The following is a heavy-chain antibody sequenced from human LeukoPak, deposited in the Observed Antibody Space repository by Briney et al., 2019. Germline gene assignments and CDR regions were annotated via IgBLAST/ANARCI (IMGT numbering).Heavy chain of an antibody. Sequence: SETLSLTCTVSGGSISSSSYYWGWIRQPPGKGLEWIGSIYYSGSTYYNPSLKSRVTISVDTSKNQFSLKLSSVTAADTAVYYCARGGTVVVPAAIRSYWFDPWGQGTLVTVSS. CDR2: IYYSGST. D-gene: IGHD2-2*01. V-gene: IGHV4-39*07. CDR1: GGSISSSSYY. J-gene: IGHJ5*02. CDR3: ARGGTVVVPAAIRSYWFDP.